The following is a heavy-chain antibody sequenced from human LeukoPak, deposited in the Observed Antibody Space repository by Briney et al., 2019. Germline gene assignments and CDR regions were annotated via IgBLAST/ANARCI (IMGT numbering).Heavy chain of an antibody. CDR2: INPNSGGT. D-gene: IGHD6-13*01. CDR3: ARDGAYSSSWYTYYYMDV. V-gene: IGHV1-2*06. Sequence: ASVKVSCKASGYTFTGYYMHWVRQAPGQGLEWMGRINPNSGGTNYAQKLQGRVTMTRDTSISTAYMELSRLRSDDTAVYYCARDGAYSSSWYTYYYMDVWGKGTTVTVSS. CDR1: GYTFTGYY. J-gene: IGHJ6*03.